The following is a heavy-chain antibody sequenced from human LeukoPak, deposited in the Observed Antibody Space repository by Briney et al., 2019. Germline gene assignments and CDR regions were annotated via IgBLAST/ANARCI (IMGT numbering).Heavy chain of an antibody. CDR3: ARDSSTVTTVYYMDV. D-gene: IGHD4-17*01. Sequence: GGSLRLSCAASGFTFSSYAMHWVRQAPGKGLEWVAVISYDGSNKYYADSVKGRFTISRDNSKNTLYLQMNSLRAEDTAGYYCARDSSTVTTVYYMDVWGKGTTVTVSS. CDR1: GFTFSSYA. V-gene: IGHV3-30*04. J-gene: IGHJ6*03. CDR2: ISYDGSNK.